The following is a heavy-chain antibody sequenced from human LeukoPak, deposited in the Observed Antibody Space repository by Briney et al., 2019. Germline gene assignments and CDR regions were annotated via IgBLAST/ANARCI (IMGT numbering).Heavy chain of an antibody. D-gene: IGHD3-10*01. CDR2: IKSKTDGGRT. Sequence: GGSLRLSCAASGFTFSNAWMSWVRQPPGKGLEWVGRIKSKTDGGRTDYAAPVKGRFTISRDDSKNTLYLQMNSLKTEDTAVYYCTTKWAYYYGSGKLGVAFDIWGQGTMVTVSS. V-gene: IGHV3-15*01. J-gene: IGHJ3*02. CDR1: GFTFSNAW. CDR3: TTKWAYYYGSGKLGVAFDI.